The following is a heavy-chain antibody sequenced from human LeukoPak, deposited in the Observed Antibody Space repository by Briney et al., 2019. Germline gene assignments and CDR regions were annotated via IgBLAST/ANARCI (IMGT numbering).Heavy chain of an antibody. D-gene: IGHD2-8*01. J-gene: IGHJ4*02. V-gene: IGHV3-30*04. CDR3: AGHGGMVYASIDY. CDR2: ISYDGSNK. Sequence: GGSLRLSCAASGFTFSSYAMHWVRQAPGKGLEWVAGISYDGSNKYYADSVKGRFTISRDNSKNTLYLQMNSLRAEDTAVYYCAGHGGMVYASIDYWGQGTLVTVSS. CDR1: GFTFSSYA.